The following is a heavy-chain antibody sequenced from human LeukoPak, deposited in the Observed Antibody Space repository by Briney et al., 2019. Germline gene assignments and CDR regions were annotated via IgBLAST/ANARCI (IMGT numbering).Heavy chain of an antibody. V-gene: IGHV3-74*01. CDR2: INSDGSST. Sequence: GGSLRLYCSASGFTFRSFAMHWVRQAPGKGMEYVSAINSDGSSTSYADSVKGRFTISRDNAKNTLYLQMNSLRAEDTAVYYCTRAPRYCSNGVCYFYYGMDVWGQGTTVTVSS. CDR1: GFTFRSFA. CDR3: TRAPRYCSNGVCYFYYGMDV. D-gene: IGHD2-8*01. J-gene: IGHJ6*02.